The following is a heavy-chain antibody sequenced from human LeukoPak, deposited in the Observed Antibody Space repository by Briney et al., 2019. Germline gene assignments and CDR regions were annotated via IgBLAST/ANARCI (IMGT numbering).Heavy chain of an antibody. Sequence: GGSLRLSCAASGFTFSNYAMSWVRHAPGRGLEWVSTISGSGGSTYYADSVKGRFTISRDNSKNTLYLQMNSLRAEDTAVYYCARAYYDFWSDYHTPNWFDPWGQGTLVTVSS. CDR2: ISGSGGST. J-gene: IGHJ5*02. CDR3: ARAYYDFWSDYHTPNWFDP. D-gene: IGHD3-3*01. V-gene: IGHV3-23*01. CDR1: GFTFSNYA.